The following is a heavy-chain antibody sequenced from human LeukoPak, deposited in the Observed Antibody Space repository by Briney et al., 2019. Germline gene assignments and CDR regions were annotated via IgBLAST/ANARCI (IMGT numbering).Heavy chain of an antibody. CDR2: INPSESVK. CDR1: GFTYNTYW. CDR3: ARGGGLDV. J-gene: IGHJ6*02. Sequence: GGSLRLSCTASGFTYNTYWMNWARQAPGKGLEWVASINPSESVKYYVNSVKGRFTISRDNAKNSLYLQMSNLRAEDTAVYFCARGGGLDVWGQGATVTVSS. V-gene: IGHV3-7*03. D-gene: IGHD3-16*01.